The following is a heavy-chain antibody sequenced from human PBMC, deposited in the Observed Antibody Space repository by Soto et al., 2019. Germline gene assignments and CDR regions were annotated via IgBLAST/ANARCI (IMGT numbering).Heavy chain of an antibody. CDR1: GGTFSSYA. Sequence: SVKVSCKASGGTFSSYAISWVRQAPGQGLEWMGGIIPIFGTANYAQKFQGRVTITADESTSTAYMELSSLRSEDTAVYYCARRVITMVRDPHYYYYGMDVWGQGTTVTVSS. D-gene: IGHD3-10*01. J-gene: IGHJ6*02. V-gene: IGHV1-69*13. CDR3: ARRVITMVRDPHYYYYGMDV. CDR2: IIPIFGTA.